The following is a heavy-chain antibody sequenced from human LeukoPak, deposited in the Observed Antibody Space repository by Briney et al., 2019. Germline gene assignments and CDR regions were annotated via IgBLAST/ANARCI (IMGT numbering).Heavy chain of an antibody. CDR1: GFTFTNAW. CDR2: IKSKTNGGTT. J-gene: IGHJ4*02. D-gene: IGHD2-2*01. V-gene: IGHV3-15*01. CDR3: TRDLGYCISSSCYADAFDY. Sequence: GSLRLSCAASGFTFTNAWMSWVRQAPGKGLEWVGRIKSKTNGGTTDYVAPVKGRFTISRDDSKSIAYLQMNSLKTEDTAVYFCTRDLGYCISSSCYADAFDYWGQGTLVTVSS.